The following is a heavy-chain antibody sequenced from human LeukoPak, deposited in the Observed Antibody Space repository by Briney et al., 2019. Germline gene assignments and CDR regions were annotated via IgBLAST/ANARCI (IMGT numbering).Heavy chain of an antibody. Sequence: ASVKVSCKASGYTFTGYYMHWVRQPPGQGLEGMGFINPNSGGTNYAQKFQGWVTMTRDTSISTAYMELRRLRSDDTAVYYCAREGRGVISSWFDPWGQGTLVTVSS. CDR3: AREGRGVISSWFDP. J-gene: IGHJ5*02. V-gene: IGHV1-2*04. D-gene: IGHD3-10*01. CDR2: INPNSGGT. CDR1: GYTFTGYY.